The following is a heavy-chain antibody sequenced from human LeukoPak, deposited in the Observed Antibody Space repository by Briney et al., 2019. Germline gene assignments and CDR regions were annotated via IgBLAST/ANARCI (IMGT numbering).Heavy chain of an antibody. Sequence: ASVTVSCKTSGYMVSDYYMHWVRQAPGQGLEWMGWLRGDTGDTDSPQKFKGRVTMTRDTATNTAYMQLNRLTYDDTAIYFCARVRYNACDYWGQGTLVTVSS. V-gene: IGHV1-2*02. J-gene: IGHJ4*02. CDR1: GYMVSDYY. D-gene: IGHD1-1*01. CDR3: ARVRYNACDY. CDR2: LRGDTGDT.